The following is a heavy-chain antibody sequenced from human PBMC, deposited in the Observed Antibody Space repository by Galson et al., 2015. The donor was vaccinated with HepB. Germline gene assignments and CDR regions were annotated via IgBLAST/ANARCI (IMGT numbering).Heavy chain of an antibody. Sequence: SLRLSCAASGFTFSSYSMNWVRQAPGKGLEWVSYISSSSSTIYYADSVKGRFTISRDNAKNSLYLQMNSLRAEDTAVYYCARSLEYSSSPLDYWGQGTLVTVSS. CDR2: ISSSSSTI. D-gene: IGHD6-6*01. J-gene: IGHJ4*02. CDR3: ARSLEYSSSPLDY. CDR1: GFTFSSYS. V-gene: IGHV3-48*01.